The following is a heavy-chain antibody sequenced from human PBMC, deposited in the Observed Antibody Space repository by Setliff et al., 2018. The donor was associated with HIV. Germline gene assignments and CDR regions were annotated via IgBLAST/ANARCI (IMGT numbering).Heavy chain of an antibody. J-gene: IGHJ3*02. CDR2: MNPNSGNT. V-gene: IGHV1-8*01. CDR3: ARQYYYDSSGYYYSDAFDI. Sequence: ASVKVSCKASGYTFTSYDINWVRQATGQGLEWMGWMNPNSGNTGYAQKFQGRVTMTRNTSISTAYMELSSLRSEDTAVYYCARQYYYDSSGYYYSDAFDIWGQGTMVTVS. CDR1: GYTFTSYD. D-gene: IGHD3-22*01.